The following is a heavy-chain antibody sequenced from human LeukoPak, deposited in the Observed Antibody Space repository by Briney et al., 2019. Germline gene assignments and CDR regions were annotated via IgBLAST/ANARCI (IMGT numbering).Heavy chain of an antibody. V-gene: IGHV3-23*01. D-gene: IGHD1-1*01. Sequence: PGGSLRLSCTASGFTFSSLAMTWVRQAPGKGLEWVSTIRSNGDTTYNADSVKGRFTISRDNSKNTLYLELNSLRVEDTATFYCAKGQELDDGVFDSWGQGAMVTVSS. CDR3: AKGQELDDGVFDS. CDR2: IRSNGDTT. J-gene: IGHJ4*02. CDR1: GFTFSSLA.